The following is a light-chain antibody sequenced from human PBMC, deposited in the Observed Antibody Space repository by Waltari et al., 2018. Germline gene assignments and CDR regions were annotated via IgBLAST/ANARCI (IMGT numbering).Light chain of an antibody. CDR2: AAS. Sequence: DIQMTQAPSSLSASVGGRVTITCRTSQTINNFLNWYQHKPGKAPELLIYAASTLQSGVPSRFSGCGSGADFTLTISSLQPEDSATYYCQQGDSAPFTFGQGTKLEIK. CDR1: QTINNF. J-gene: IGKJ2*01. V-gene: IGKV1-39*01. CDR3: QQGDSAPFT.